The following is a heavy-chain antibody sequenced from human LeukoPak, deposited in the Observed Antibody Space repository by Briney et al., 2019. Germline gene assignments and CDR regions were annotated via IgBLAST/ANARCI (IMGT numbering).Heavy chain of an antibody. J-gene: IGHJ4*02. CDR2: ISASGTDT. CDR1: GFTFSSYS. CDR3: AREWKVGGSTLSFDS. V-gene: IGHV3-23*01. Sequence: QPGGSLRLSCAASGFTFSSYSMNWVRQAPGKGLEWVSAISASGTDTYYVDSVKGRFTISRDNSKGTLYMQVNSLRAEDTAIYYCAREWKVGGSTLSFDSWGQGTLVTVSS. D-gene: IGHD1-26*01.